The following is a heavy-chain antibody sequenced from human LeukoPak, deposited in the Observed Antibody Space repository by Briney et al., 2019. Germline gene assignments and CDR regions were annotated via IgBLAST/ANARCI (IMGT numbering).Heavy chain of an antibody. D-gene: IGHD6-13*01. Sequence: PSETXXLTCTVSGGSIXXXYWSXXXQXXXXGXXXXGYIYYSGSTNYNPSLKSRVTISVDTSKNQFSLKLSSVTAADTAVYYCARHTGIAAAGNPVDYWGQGTLVTVSS. CDR3: ARHTGIAAAGNPVDY. CDR1: GGSIXXXY. V-gene: IGHV4-59*08. CDR2: IYYSGST. J-gene: IGHJ4*02.